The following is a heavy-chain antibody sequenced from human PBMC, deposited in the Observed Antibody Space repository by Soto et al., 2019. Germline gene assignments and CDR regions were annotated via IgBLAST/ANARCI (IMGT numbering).Heavy chain of an antibody. V-gene: IGHV4-39*01. Sequence: QLQLQESGPGLVKPSETLSLTCTVSGGSISSSSYYWGWIRQPPGKGLEWIGSIYYSGSTYYNPSLKSRVTISVDTSKNQFSLKLSSVTAADTAVYYCARHRMPYYDLGVWGQGTLVTVSS. CDR2: IYYSGST. CDR1: GGSISSSSYY. D-gene: IGHD3-3*01. J-gene: IGHJ4*02. CDR3: ARHRMPYYDLGV.